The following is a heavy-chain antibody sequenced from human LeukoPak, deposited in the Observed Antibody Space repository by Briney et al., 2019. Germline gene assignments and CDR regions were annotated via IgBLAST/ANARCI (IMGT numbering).Heavy chain of an antibody. V-gene: IGHV3-23*01. CDR3: AKGSFDWLPNNWFDP. CDR2: ISGSGGST. CDR1: GFTFSSYA. J-gene: IGHJ5*02. Sequence: PGGSLRLSCAASGFTFSSYAMSWVRQAPGKGLEWVSAISGSGGSTYYAGSVKGRFTISRDNSKNTLYLQMDSLRAEDTAVYYCAKGSFDWLPNNWFDPWGQGTLVTVSS. D-gene: IGHD3-9*01.